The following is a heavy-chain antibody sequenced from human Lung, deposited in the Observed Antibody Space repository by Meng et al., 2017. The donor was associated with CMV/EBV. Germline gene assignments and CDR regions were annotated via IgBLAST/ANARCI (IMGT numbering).Heavy chain of an antibody. CDR1: GCTFDDHA. Sequence: GGSXRLXCAASGCTFDDHAMHWVRQAPGKGLEWVSGISRNSGNMGYADSVKGRVTISRDNAKNSLYLQMDNLGTEDTALYYCVRDRNYGVYLGSDYLGQGTLVTVSS. V-gene: IGHV3-9*01. J-gene: IGHJ4*02. D-gene: IGHD5/OR15-5a*01. CDR3: VRDRNYGVYLGSDY. CDR2: ISRNSGNM.